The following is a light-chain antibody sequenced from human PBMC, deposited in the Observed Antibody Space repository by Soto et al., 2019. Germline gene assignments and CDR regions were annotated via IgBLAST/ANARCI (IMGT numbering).Light chain of an antibody. Sequence: QSALTQPASVSGSPGQSITISCTGTSSDDGGYNYVSWYQQHPGKAPKLMIYEVSNRHSGVSNRFSGSKSGNTASLTISGLQAEDEADYYCSSYTSSSTVVFGGGTKLTVL. J-gene: IGLJ2*01. CDR1: SSDDGGYNY. CDR3: SSYTSSSTVV. V-gene: IGLV2-14*01. CDR2: EVS.